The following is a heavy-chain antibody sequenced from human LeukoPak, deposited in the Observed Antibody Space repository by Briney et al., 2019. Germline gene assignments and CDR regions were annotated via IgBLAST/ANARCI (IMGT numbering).Heavy chain of an antibody. Sequence: SETLSLTCTVSGGSIGSYYWSWIRQPPGKGLEWIGYIYYSGSTNYNPSLKSRVTISVDTSKNQFSLKLSSVTAADTAVYYCARGRTKARNYGDSLIIDYWGQGTLVTVSS. J-gene: IGHJ4*02. CDR1: GGSIGSYY. V-gene: IGHV4-59*01. D-gene: IGHD4-17*01. CDR2: IYYSGST. CDR3: ARGRTKARNYGDSLIIDY.